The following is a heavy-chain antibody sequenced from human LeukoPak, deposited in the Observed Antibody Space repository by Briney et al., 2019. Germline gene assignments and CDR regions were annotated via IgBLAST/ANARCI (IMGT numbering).Heavy chain of an antibody. J-gene: IGHJ4*02. CDR1: GGSFSGYY. V-gene: IGHV4-34*01. Sequence: SETLSLTCAVYGGSFSGYYWSWIRQPPGKGLEWIGEINHSGSTNYNPSLKSRVTISVDTSKNQFSLKLSSVTAADTAVYYCAREMVRGVIIYWGQGTLVIVSS. CDR3: AREMVRGVIIY. CDR2: INHSGST. D-gene: IGHD3-10*01.